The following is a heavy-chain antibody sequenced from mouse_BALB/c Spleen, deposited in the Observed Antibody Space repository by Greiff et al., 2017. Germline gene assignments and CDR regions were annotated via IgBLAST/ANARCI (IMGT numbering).Heavy chain of an antibody. CDR3: TRDQGYTWFAY. Sequence: EVMLVESGGGLVKPGGSLKLSCAASGFTFSSYTMSWVRQTPEKRLEWVATISSGGSYTYYPDSVKGRFTISRDNAKNTLYLQMSSLKSEDTAMYYCTRDQGYTWFAYWGQGTLVTVSA. CDR1: GFTFSSYT. D-gene: IGHD2-2*01. J-gene: IGHJ3*01. V-gene: IGHV5-6-4*01. CDR2: ISSGGSYT.